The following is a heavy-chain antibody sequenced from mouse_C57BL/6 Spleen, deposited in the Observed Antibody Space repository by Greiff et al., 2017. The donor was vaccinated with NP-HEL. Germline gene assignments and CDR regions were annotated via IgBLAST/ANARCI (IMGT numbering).Heavy chain of an antibody. J-gene: IGHJ3*01. CDR2: IDPETGGT. CDR1: GYTFTDYE. D-gene: IGHD1-1*01. CDR3: TRSDYYGRSYDAY. V-gene: IGHV1-15*01. Sequence: QVQLQQSGAELVRPGASVTLSCKASGYTFTDYEMHWVKQTPVHGLEWIGAIDPETGGTAYNQKFKGKAILTADKSSSTAYMELRSLTSEDSAVYYCTRSDYYGRSYDAYWGQGTLVTVSA.